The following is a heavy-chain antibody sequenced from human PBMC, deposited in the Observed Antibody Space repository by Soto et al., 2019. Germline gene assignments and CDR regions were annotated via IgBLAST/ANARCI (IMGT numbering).Heavy chain of an antibody. D-gene: IGHD4-17*01. V-gene: IGHV3-23*01. Sequence: VGSLRLSCAASGFTFSEYAMTWVRQAPGKGLEWVSVIGGAGSNIYYADSVEGRFTVSRDDSKNTLYLRMDSLRVEDTAVYYCAKQSGDPTERFDYWGQGTLVTVSS. CDR1: GFTFSEYA. CDR2: IGGAGSNI. J-gene: IGHJ4*02. CDR3: AKQSGDPTERFDY.